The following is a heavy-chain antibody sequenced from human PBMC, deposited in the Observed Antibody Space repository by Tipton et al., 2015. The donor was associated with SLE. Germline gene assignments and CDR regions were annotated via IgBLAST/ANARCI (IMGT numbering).Heavy chain of an antibody. CDR2: ISGTTSGSII. J-gene: IGHJ6*02. V-gene: IGHV3-11*04. Sequence: SLRLSCAVSGFDLTNSQMNWIRQAPGKGLEWISYISGTTSGSIIDYVDSVKGRFTISRDSADNSLYLQMNNLRTEDTAVYYCASRSGFYYGLDVWGQGTTVTVSS. D-gene: IGHD4-17*01. CDR3: ASRSGFYYGLDV. CDR1: GFDLTNSQ.